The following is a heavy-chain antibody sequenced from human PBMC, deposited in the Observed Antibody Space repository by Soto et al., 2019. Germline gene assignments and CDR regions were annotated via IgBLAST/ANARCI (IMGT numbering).Heavy chain of an antibody. CDR1: GGTFSSYA. Sequence: SVKVSCKASGGTFSSYAISWVRQAPGQGLEWMGGIIPIFGTANYAQKFQGRVTITADKSTSTAYMELSSLRSEDTAVYYCARPIVVVPAAISPRSYYYYYGMDVWGQGTTVTVSS. D-gene: IGHD2-2*02. CDR2: IIPIFGTA. CDR3: ARPIVVVPAAISPRSYYYYYGMDV. J-gene: IGHJ6*02. V-gene: IGHV1-69*06.